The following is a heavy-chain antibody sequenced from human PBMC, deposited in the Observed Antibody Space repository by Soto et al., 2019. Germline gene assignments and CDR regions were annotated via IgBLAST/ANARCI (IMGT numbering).Heavy chain of an antibody. D-gene: IGHD1-26*01. V-gene: IGHV1-58*01. CDR1: GFTFGSSA. CDR2: IVVGSRNT. CDR3: AAKHVTWAAFDF. Sequence: VKVSCKASGFTFGSSAVQWVRQARGQRLEWIGWIVVGSRNTNYTQKYQERVTITRDMSTSTAYMEMSSLTSEDTGVYYCAAKHVTWAAFDFWG. J-gene: IGHJ4*01.